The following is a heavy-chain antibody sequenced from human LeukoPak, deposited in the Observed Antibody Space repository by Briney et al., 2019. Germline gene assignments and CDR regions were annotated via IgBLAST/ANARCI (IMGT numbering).Heavy chain of an antibody. V-gene: IGHV3-9*01. J-gene: IGHJ4*02. Sequence: GGSLRLSCAASGFTFDDYAMHWVRQAPGKGLEWVSGISWNSGSIGYADSVQGRFTISRDNAKNSLYLQMNSLRAEDTALYYCARALRRYKYDYPSPDYWGQGTLVTVSS. CDR1: GFTFDDYA. CDR2: ISWNSGSI. CDR3: ARALRRYKYDYPSPDY. D-gene: IGHD3-16*01.